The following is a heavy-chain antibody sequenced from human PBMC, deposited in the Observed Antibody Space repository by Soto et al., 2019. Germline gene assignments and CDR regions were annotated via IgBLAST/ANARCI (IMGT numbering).Heavy chain of an antibody. CDR3: ARTYCSSARCYSDY. J-gene: IGHJ4*02. D-gene: IGHD2-2*01. Sequence: QVQLVQSGAEVKKPGASVKVSCKTSGYTFTSHGISWVRQAPGQGLVWMGWISAYNGNTNYAQKLQGRVTMTTDTPTSTAYMELRSLRSDDTAVYYCARTYCSSARCYSDYWGQGTLVTVSS. V-gene: IGHV1-18*04. CDR2: ISAYNGNT. CDR1: GYTFTSHG.